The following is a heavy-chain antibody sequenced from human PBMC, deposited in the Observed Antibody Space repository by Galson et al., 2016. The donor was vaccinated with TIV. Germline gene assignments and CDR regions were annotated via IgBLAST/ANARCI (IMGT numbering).Heavy chain of an antibody. CDR1: GDSLNELV. CDR3: ATVAWFPGLSLDN. Sequence: SVKVSCKVSGDSLNELVMHWVRQAPGKGLEWMGGFDPEVFKTVYAQKFQGRLTMTADTDRDTAYMELGSLRIEDTAVYYCATVAWFPGLSLDNRGQGTLVTVSS. V-gene: IGHV1-24*01. J-gene: IGHJ4*02. D-gene: IGHD2/OR15-2a*01. CDR2: FDPEVFKT.